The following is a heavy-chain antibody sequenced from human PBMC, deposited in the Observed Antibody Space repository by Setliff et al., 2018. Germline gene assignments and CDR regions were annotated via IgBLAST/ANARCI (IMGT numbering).Heavy chain of an antibody. V-gene: IGHV7-4-1*02. CDR3: AREGEGSTFFPLDAFDI. CDR1: GYTFKNYG. CDR2: ISTNTGNP. J-gene: IGHJ3*02. D-gene: IGHD3-16*01. Sequence: ASVKVSCKASGYTFKNYGVSWVRQAPGQGLEWMGWISTNTGNPTYAQGFTGRFVFSLDTSVSTAYLQISSLKAEDTAVYYCAREGEGSTFFPLDAFDIWGQGTMVTVSS.